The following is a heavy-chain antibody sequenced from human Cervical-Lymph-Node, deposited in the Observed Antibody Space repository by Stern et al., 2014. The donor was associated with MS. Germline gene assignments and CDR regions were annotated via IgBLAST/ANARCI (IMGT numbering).Heavy chain of an antibody. CDR3: ARGDPGYSYGYSYYYYGMDV. V-gene: IGHV4-59*01. D-gene: IGHD5-18*01. CDR2: IYYSGST. CDR1: GGSISSYY. Sequence: QVQLQESGPGLVKPSETLSLTCTVSGGSISSYYWSWIRQPPGKGLEWIGYIYYSGSTNYNPSLKSRVTISVDTSKNQFSLKLSSVTAADTAVYYCARGDPGYSYGYSYYYYGMDVWGQGTTVTVSS. J-gene: IGHJ6*02.